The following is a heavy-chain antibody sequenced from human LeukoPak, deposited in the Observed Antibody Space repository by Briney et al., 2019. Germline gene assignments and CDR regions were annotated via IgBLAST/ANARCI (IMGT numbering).Heavy chain of an antibody. CDR2: ISSSSSYT. D-gene: IGHD3-10*01. CDR3: ARVDPYGSGSPLGTEGFDY. V-gene: IGHV3-11*06. J-gene: IGHJ4*02. CDR1: GFTFSDYY. Sequence: PGGSLRLSCAASGFTFSDYYMSWIRQAPGKGLEWVSYISSSSSYTNYADSVKGRLTISRDNAKNSLYLQMNSLRAEDTAVYYCARVDPYGSGSPLGTEGFDYWGQGALVTVSS.